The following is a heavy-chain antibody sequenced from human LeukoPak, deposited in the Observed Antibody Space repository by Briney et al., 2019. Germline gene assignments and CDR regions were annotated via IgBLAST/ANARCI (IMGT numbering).Heavy chain of an antibody. CDR1: GYTFTNYD. V-gene: IGHV1-8*01. Sequence: ASAKVSCKASGYTFTNYDINWVRQATGQGLEWMGWMHPSNGDTGYAQKFQGRVTMTRNTSTTIAYMELSSLRSDDTAVYYCARRVRGVVIFSRAQGSFDLWGQGTLVTVSS. CDR2: MHPSNGDT. J-gene: IGHJ3*01. CDR3: ARRVRGVVIFSRAQGSFDL. D-gene: IGHD3-10*01.